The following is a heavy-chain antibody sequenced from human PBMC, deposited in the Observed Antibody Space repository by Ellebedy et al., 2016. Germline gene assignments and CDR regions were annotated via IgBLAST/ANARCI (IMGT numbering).Heavy chain of an antibody. J-gene: IGHJ2*01. CDR3: ARDLLEVTMKWYFDL. CDR1: GFTFGSHG. V-gene: IGHV3-48*02. D-gene: IGHD4-17*01. CDR2: ISSSSTSI. Sequence: GESLKISCAASGFTFGSHGMNWIRQAPGKGLEWPSYISSSSTSIYYADSVKGRFTISRDNAKNSLYLQMNSLRDEDTAVYYCARDLLEVTMKWYFDLWGRGTLVTVSS.